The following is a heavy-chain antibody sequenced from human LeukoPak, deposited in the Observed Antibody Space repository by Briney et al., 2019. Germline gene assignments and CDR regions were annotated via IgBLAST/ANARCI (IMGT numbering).Heavy chain of an antibody. CDR1: GYTFTSYG. V-gene: IGHV1-18*01. CDR3: ARDSADNDYGDLDAFDI. Sequence: GASVKVSCKASGYTFTSYGISWVRQAPGQGLEWMGWISAYNGNTNYAQKLQGRVTMTTDTSTSTAYMELRSLRSDDTAVYYCARDSADNDYGDLDAFDIWGQGTMVTVSS. J-gene: IGHJ3*02. CDR2: ISAYNGNT. D-gene: IGHD4-17*01.